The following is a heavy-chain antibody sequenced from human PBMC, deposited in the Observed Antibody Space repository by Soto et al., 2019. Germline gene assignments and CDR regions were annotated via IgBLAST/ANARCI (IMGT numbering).Heavy chain of an antibody. Sequence: GGSLRLSCAVSGFIFSSYWMSWLRQAPGKGLEWVASMNEYGSERYYVDSVKGRFTISRDNAKNSLYLQMNSLRAEDTAVYYCARATGADKEDYWGQGTLVTVSS. CDR3: ARATGADKEDY. D-gene: IGHD3-10*01. V-gene: IGHV3-7*04. J-gene: IGHJ4*02. CDR1: GFIFSSYW. CDR2: MNEYGSER.